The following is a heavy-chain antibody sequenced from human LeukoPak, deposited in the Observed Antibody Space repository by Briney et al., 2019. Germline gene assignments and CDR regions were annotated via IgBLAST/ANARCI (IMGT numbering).Heavy chain of an antibody. CDR3: AHSPDEIREVRGYFDY. Sequence: SGPTLVNPTQTLTLTCTSSGFSRSTSGVGVGWIRHPPGKALEWLALIYWDDDKRYSPSLKSRLTITKDTSKNQVVLTMTNMDPVDTATYYCAHSPDEIREVRGYFDYWGQGTLVTVSS. V-gene: IGHV2-5*02. J-gene: IGHJ4*02. CDR1: GFSRSTSGVG. CDR2: IYWDDDK. D-gene: IGHD2-2*01.